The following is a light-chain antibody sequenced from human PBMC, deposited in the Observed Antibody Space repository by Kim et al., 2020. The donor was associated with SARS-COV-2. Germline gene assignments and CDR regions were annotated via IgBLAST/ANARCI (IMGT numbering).Light chain of an antibody. V-gene: IGKV3-15*01. Sequence: SPGERATLPCGARQSGRNNVAWYQQKPGKPPRRLIFGAATRATGIPARISGSGSGTEFTLTISSLQSEDFAIYYCQQYDNWPTWTFGQGTKVDIK. J-gene: IGKJ1*01. CDR1: QSGRNN. CDR3: QQYDNWPTWT. CDR2: GAA.